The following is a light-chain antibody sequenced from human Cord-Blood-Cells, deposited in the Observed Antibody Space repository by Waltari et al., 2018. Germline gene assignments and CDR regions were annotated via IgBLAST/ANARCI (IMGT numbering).Light chain of an antibody. CDR3: CSYAGSSTFVV. CDR1: SSDVGSYNL. Sequence: QSALTQPASVSGSPGQSITISCTGTSSDVGSYNLVSWFQQHPGKAPKLMIYEGSKRTSGVSNRFSGSKSGNTACLTISGLQAEDEADYYCCSYAGSSTFVVFGGGTKLTVL. CDR2: EGS. J-gene: IGLJ2*01. V-gene: IGLV2-23*01.